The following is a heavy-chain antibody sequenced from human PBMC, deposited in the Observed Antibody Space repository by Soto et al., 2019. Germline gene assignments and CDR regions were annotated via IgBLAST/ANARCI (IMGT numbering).Heavy chain of an antibody. J-gene: IGHJ6*02. CDR1: GYSFTSYW. Sequence: PGESLKISCMGSGYSFTSYWIGWVRQMPGKGLEWMGVIYPGDSDTRYSPSFQGQVTISADKSISTAYLQWSSLKASDSAIYYCARRLITMVRGTIKYYGMDVWGLGTTVTVSS. V-gene: IGHV5-51*01. D-gene: IGHD3-10*01. CDR3: ARRLITMVRGTIKYYGMDV. CDR2: IYPGDSDT.